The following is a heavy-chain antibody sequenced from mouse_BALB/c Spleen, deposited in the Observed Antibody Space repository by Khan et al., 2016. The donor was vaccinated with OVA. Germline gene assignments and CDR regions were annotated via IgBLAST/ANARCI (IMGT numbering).Heavy chain of an antibody. D-gene: IGHD2-14*01. CDR2: INPSNGYT. CDR3: VRDGANDRNDGGIAY. Sequence: QVQLKQSGAELARPGASVKMSCKASGYTFTSYTIHWIKQRPGQGLEWIGYINPSNGYTNYNQKFKDKATLTTDKSSTTAYLQLSSLTSDDSAVFNCVRDGANDRNDGGIAYWGQGTLVTVSA. CDR1: GYTFTSYT. V-gene: IGHV1-4*01. J-gene: IGHJ3*01.